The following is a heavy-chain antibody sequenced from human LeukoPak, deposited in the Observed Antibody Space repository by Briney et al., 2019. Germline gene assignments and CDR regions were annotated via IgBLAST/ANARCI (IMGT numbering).Heavy chain of an antibody. CDR3: AREMGGWNYFDY. CDR1: GYTFTSYA. CDR2: INAGNGNT. V-gene: IGHV1-3*01. Sequence: ASVKVSCKASGYTFTSYAMRWVRQAPGQRLEWMGWINAGNGNTKYSQKFQGRVTITRDTSASTAYMELSSLRSEDTAVYYCAREMGGWNYFDYWGQGTLVTVSS. D-gene: IGHD6-19*01. J-gene: IGHJ4*02.